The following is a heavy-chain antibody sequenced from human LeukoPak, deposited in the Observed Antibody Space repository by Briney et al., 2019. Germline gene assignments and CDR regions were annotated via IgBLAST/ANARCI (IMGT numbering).Heavy chain of an antibody. V-gene: IGHV4-59*01. CDR1: GGSISSYY. CDR2: IYYSGST. J-gene: IGHJ4*02. CDR3: ARDLRYGGYDY. D-gene: IGHD5-12*01. Sequence: PSETLSLTCTVSGGSISSYYWSWIRQPPGKGLEWIGYIYYSGSTNYNPSLKSRVTISVDTSKNQFSLKLSSVTAADTAVYYCARDLRYGGYDYWGQGTLVTVSS.